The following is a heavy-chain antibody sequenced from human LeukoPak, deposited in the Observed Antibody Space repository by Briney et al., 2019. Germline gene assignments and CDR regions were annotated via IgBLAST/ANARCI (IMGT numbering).Heavy chain of an antibody. D-gene: IGHD1-26*01. CDR2: IYYSGST. V-gene: IGHV4-59*06. J-gene: IGHJ6*02. CDR3: ARDHGRATLNYYGMDV. CDR1: GGSISSYY. Sequence: KPSETLSLTCTVSGGSISSYYWSWIRQPPGKGLEWIGYIYYSGSTYYNPSLKSRVTISVDTSKNQFSLKLSSVTAADTAVYYCARDHGRATLNYYGMDVWGQGTTVTVSS.